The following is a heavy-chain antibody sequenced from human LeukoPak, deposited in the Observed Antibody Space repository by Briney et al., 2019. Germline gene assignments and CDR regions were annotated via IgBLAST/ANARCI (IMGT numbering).Heavy chain of an antibody. V-gene: IGHV3-48*03. CDR1: GFTFSSSE. J-gene: IGHJ3*02. Sequence: GGSLRLFCAASGFTFSSSEMNWVRQAPGKGLEWVSYIGSSDTTVHCADSVEGRFTISRDNAKNSLYLQMNSLRAEDTAIYYCARLTVTTKDAFDIWGQGTMVIVSS. CDR3: ARLTVTTKDAFDI. CDR2: IGSSDTTV. D-gene: IGHD4-17*01.